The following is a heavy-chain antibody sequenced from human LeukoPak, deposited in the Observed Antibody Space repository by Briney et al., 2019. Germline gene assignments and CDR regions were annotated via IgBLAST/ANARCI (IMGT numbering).Heavy chain of an antibody. V-gene: IGHV4-34*01. CDR3: ARGRYYLKFLDH. CDR1: GGSFSGYY. CDR2: INHSGST. J-gene: IGHJ4*02. Sequence: SETLSLTCAVYGGSFSGYYWSWIRQPPGKGLEWIGEINHSGSTNYNPSLKSRVTISVDTSKNQFSLKLSSVTAADTAVYYCARGRYYLKFLDHWGQGTLVTVSS. D-gene: IGHD1-26*01.